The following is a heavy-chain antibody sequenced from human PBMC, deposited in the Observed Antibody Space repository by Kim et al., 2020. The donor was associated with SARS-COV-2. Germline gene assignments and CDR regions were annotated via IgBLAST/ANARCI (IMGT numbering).Heavy chain of an antibody. CDR2: IYYSGST. CDR1: GGSISSYY. CDR3: ARVGCGVCSATSSSDYYYYGMDV. Sequence: SETLSLTCTVSGGSISSYYWSWIRQPPGKGLEWIGYIYYSGSTNYNPSLKGRVTISVDTSKNQFSLKLSSVTAADTAVYYCARVGCGVCSATSSSDYYYYGMDVWGQGTTVTVSS. J-gene: IGHJ6*02. D-gene: IGHD2-15*01. V-gene: IGHV4-59*13.